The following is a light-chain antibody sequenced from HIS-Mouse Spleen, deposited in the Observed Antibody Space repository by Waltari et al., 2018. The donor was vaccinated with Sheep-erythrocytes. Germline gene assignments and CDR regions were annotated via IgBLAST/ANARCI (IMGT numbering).Light chain of an antibody. V-gene: IGLV2-14*03. Sequence: QSALTRPASVSGSPGQSITISCTGTSSDVGGYNYFSWYQQHPGKAPKLMIYDVSNRPSGVSNRFSGSKSGNTASLTISGLQAEDEADYYCSSYTSSSTLVVFGGGTKLTVL. CDR1: SSDVGGYNY. J-gene: IGLJ2*01. CDR3: SSYTSSSTLVV. CDR2: DVS.